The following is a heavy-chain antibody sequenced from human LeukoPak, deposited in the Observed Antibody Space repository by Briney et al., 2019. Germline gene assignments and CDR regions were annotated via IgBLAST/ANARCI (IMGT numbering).Heavy chain of an antibody. V-gene: IGHV4-39*01. CDR1: GGSISSSSYY. D-gene: IGHD6-13*01. J-gene: IGHJ5*02. CDR2: IYYSGST. Sequence: SETLSLTRTVSGGSISSSSYYWGWIRQPPGKGLEWIGSIYYSGSTYYNPSLKSRVTISVDTSKNQFSLKLSSVTAADTAVFYCARQHSSSWSDWFDPWGQGTLVTVSS. CDR3: ARQHSSSWSDWFDP.